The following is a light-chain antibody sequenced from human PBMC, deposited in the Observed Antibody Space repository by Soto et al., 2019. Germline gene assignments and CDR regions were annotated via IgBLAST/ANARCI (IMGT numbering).Light chain of an antibody. V-gene: IGLV2-14*01. CDR2: DVS. J-gene: IGLJ2*01. CDR3: SSYTSSSTVL. CDR1: SSDVGGYNY. Sequence: ALTQPASVSGSPGQSITISCTGTSSDVGGYNYVSWYQQHPGKAPKLMIYDVSNRPSGVSNRFSGSKSGNTASLTISGLQAEDEADYYCSSYTSSSTVLFGGGTQLTVL.